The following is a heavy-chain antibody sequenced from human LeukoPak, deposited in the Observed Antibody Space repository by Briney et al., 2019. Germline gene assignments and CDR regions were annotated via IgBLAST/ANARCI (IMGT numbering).Heavy chain of an antibody. V-gene: IGHV5-51*01. CDR3: ARRHSSGWYSDY. D-gene: IGHD6-19*01. CDR2: IYPGDSDS. J-gene: IGHJ4*02. Sequence: GASLKISSKGSGYSFTSYWICWVRQLPGKGLERMGIIYPGDSDSRYSPSFQGQVTISVDKSISTAYLQWSSLKASATAMCYCARRHSSGWYSDYWGQGTLVTVSS. CDR1: GYSFTSYW.